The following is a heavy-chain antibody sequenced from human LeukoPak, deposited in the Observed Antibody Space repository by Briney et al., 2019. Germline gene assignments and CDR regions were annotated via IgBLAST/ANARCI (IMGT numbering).Heavy chain of an antibody. V-gene: IGHV3-30*03. CDR2: ISYDGSNK. Sequence: GRSLRLSCAASGFTFSSYGMHRVRQAPGKGLEWVAVISYDGSNKYYADSVKGRFTISRDNSKNTLYLQMNSLRAEDTAVYYCARATVAGTDYWGQGTLVTVSS. CDR3: ARATVAGTDY. D-gene: IGHD6-19*01. CDR1: GFTFSSYG. J-gene: IGHJ4*02.